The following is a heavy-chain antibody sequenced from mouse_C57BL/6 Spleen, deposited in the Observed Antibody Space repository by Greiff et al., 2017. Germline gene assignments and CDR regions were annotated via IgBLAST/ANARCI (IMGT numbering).Heavy chain of an antibody. CDR2: ISSGSSTT. CDR3: ARFDYDVPFAY. J-gene: IGHJ3*01. Sequence: EVKLVESGGGLVKPGGSLKLSCAASGFTFSDYGMHWVRQAPEKGLEWVAYISSGSSTTYYADTVKGRFTISRDNAKNTLFLQMTSLRSEDTAMYYCARFDYDVPFAYWGQGTLVTVSA. V-gene: IGHV5-17*01. CDR1: GFTFSDYG. D-gene: IGHD2-4*01.